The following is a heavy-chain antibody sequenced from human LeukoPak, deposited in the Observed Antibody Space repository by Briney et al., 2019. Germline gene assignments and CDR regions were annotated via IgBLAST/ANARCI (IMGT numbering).Heavy chain of an antibody. J-gene: IGHJ4*02. CDR3: ARDSLDYDFWSGYEVDY. Sequence: GGSLRVSCAASGFTFSGYWMSWVRQAPGKGLEWVANIKQDGSEKYYVDSVKGRFTISRDNAKNSLYLQMNSLIAEDTAVYYCARDSLDYDFWSGYEVDYWGQGTLVTVSS. V-gene: IGHV3-7*01. CDR1: GFTFSGYW. CDR2: IKQDGSEK. D-gene: IGHD3-3*01.